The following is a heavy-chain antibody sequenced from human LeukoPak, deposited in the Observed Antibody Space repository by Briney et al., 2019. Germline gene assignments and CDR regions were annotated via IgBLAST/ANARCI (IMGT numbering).Heavy chain of an antibody. CDR2: ISGSGTDT. Sequence: HPGRSLRLSCGGSGFTFSSYAMSWVRQAPGKGLEWVSAISGSGTDTFYANSVKGRFTISRDNPKNTLYLQMNSLRAEDTAVYYCAKGGGSSCYSPSDYWGQGTLVTVSS. D-gene: IGHD2-15*01. J-gene: IGHJ4*02. V-gene: IGHV3-23*01. CDR1: GFTFSSYA. CDR3: AKGGGSSCYSPSDY.